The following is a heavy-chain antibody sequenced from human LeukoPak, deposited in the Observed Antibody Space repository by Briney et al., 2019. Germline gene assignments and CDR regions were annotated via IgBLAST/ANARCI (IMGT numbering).Heavy chain of an antibody. CDR1: GGSFSGYY. J-gene: IGHJ4*02. Sequence: PSETLSLTCAVYGGSFSGYYWSWRRQPPGKGLEWIGEINHSGSTNYNPSLKSRVTISVDTSKNQFSLKLSSVTAADTAVYYCASIYSGSYYVNYWGQGTLVTVSS. D-gene: IGHD1-26*01. V-gene: IGHV4-34*01. CDR2: INHSGST. CDR3: ASIYSGSYYVNY.